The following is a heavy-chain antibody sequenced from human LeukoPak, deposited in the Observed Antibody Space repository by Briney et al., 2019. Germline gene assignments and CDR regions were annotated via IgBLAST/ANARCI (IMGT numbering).Heavy chain of an antibody. CDR1: VGSLSGYH. V-gene: IGHV4-34*01. Sequence: SETLSLTCAVYVGSLSGYHWNWIRQPPGKGLEWIGKVSHSGSTNYNPSLKSRVTISVDTSKNQFSLKLSSMTAADTAVYFCARGQGAARYFDLWGRGTLVTVSS. CDR3: ARGQGAARYFDL. D-gene: IGHD3-16*01. J-gene: IGHJ2*01. CDR2: VSHSGST.